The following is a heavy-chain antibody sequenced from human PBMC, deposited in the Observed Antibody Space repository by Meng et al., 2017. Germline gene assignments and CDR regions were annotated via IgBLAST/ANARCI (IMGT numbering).Heavy chain of an antibody. CDR3: ASKGGLSTYNWFDP. Sequence: VQVHEPGPGLGNHSQTLSLTCTVSGGSISSGGYYWSWIRQHPGKVLEWIGYIYCSGSTYYNPSLKSRVTISVDTSKTQSSLKLSSVTAADTAVYYCASKGGLSTYNWFDPWGQGTLVTVSS. J-gene: IGHJ5*02. CDR1: GGSISSGGYY. V-gene: IGHV4-31*03. CDR2: IYCSGST. D-gene: IGHD5-12*01.